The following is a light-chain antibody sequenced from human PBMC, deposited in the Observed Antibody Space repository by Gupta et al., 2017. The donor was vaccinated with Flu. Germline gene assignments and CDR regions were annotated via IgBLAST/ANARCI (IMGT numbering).Light chain of an antibody. CDR2: KAS. J-gene: IGKJ2*01. CDR3: QQLNTYPYN. Sequence: DIQMTQSPSTLSASAGDRVTITCRASESISTWLAWYQQKPGKAPKLLIYKASSLVSGVPSRFSGSGSGTEFTLTISILQPDDFAAYYCQQLNTYPYNFGQGTKLEIK. V-gene: IGKV1-5*03. CDR1: ESISTW.